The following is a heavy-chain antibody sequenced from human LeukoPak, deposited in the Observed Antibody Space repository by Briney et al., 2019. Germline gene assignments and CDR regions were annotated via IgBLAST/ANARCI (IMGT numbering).Heavy chain of an antibody. V-gene: IGHV3-53*01. CDR2: VYSGGST. D-gene: IGHD3-22*01. CDR3: AGGSGYPIDY. J-gene: IGHJ4*02. Sequence: GGSLRLSCAASGFIVSSNYMSWVRQAPGKGLEWVSRVYSGGSTYYADSVKVRFTISRDNSKNTLHLQMNSLRAEDTAVHYCAGGSGYPIDYWGQGTLVTVSS. CDR1: GFIVSSNY.